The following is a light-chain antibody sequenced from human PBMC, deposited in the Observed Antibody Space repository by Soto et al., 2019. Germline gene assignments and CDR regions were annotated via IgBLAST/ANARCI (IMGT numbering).Light chain of an antibody. CDR2: GAS. CDR3: QQYNNWPPWA. J-gene: IGKJ1*01. CDR1: QSVSSN. Sequence: EIVMTQSPATLSVSPGERATLSCRASQSVSSNLAWYQQKPGRAPRLLIYGASTRVTGVPARFSGSGSGTEFTLTISSLQSEDFAVYYCQQYNNWPPWAFGQGTKVDI. V-gene: IGKV3-15*01.